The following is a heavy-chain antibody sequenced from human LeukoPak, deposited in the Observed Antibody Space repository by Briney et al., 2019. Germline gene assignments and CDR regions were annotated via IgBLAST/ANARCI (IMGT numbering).Heavy chain of an antibody. J-gene: IGHJ4*02. Sequence: ASVKVSCKASGYPFASYGMSWVRQAPGQGLEWMGWISAYKGNTNYAQKFQGRVTITADKSTSTAYMELSSLRSEDTAVYYCARFCGGDCPAPDYWGQGTLVTVSS. CDR1: GYPFASYG. V-gene: IGHV1-18*01. CDR2: ISAYKGNT. D-gene: IGHD2-21*02. CDR3: ARFCGGDCPAPDY.